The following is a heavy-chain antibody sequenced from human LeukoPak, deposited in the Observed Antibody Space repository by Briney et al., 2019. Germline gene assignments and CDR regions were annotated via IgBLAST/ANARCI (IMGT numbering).Heavy chain of an antibody. CDR2: ISGSGGST. J-gene: IGHJ4*02. Sequence: GGSLRLSCAASGFTFSSYAMSWVRQAPGKGLEWVSAISGSGGSTYYADSVKGRFTISRDNSKNTLYLQMNSLRAEDKAVYYCAKNRPVVVITTSFDYWGQGTLVTVSS. V-gene: IGHV3-23*01. CDR1: GFTFSSYA. D-gene: IGHD3-22*01. CDR3: AKNRPVVVITTSFDY.